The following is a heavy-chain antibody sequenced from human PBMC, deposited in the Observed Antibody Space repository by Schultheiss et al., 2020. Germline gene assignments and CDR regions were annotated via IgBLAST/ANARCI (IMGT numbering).Heavy chain of an antibody. D-gene: IGHD1-26*01. CDR1: GFTFSSYG. Sequence: GESLKISCAASGFTFSSYGMHWVRQAPGKGLEWVAVISYDGSNKYYADSVKGRFTISRDNSKNTLYLQMNSLRAEDTAVYYCARVGLSGAIVGRGAFDIWGQGTMVTV. CDR2: ISYDGSNK. CDR3: ARVGLSGAIVGRGAFDI. J-gene: IGHJ3*02. V-gene: IGHV3-30*03.